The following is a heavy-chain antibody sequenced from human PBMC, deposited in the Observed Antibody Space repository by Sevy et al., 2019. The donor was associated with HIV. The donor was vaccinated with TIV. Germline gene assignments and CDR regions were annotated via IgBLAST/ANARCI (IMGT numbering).Heavy chain of an antibody. D-gene: IGHD2-2*01. CDR2: IYYSGST. CDR3: ARGLGYCSSTSCRIYYYYGMDV. J-gene: IGHJ6*02. V-gene: IGHV4-59*01. CDR1: GGSISSYY. Sequence: SETLSLTCTVSGGSISSYYWSWIRQPPGKGLEWIGYIYYSGSTNYNPSLKSRVTISVDTSKNQFSLKLSSVTAVDTAVYYCARGLGYCSSTSCRIYYYYGMDVWGQGTTVTVSS.